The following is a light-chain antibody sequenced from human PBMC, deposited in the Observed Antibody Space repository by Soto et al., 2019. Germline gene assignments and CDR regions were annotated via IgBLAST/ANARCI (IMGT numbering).Light chain of an antibody. Sequence: EIVMTQSPATVSVSPGERATLSCRASQSISNNLGWYQQKPGQAPRLLIYGGSYRATGAPARFSGYGSGTEFTLTISSLQSEDFAVYYCQQYHDWPRTFGQGTKVDI. V-gene: IGKV3-15*01. J-gene: IGKJ1*01. CDR3: QQYHDWPRT. CDR1: QSISNN. CDR2: GGS.